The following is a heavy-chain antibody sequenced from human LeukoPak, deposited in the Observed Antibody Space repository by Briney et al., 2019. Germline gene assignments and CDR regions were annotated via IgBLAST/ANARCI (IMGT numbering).Heavy chain of an antibody. CDR3: ARGWPYYYDSSGYFYFDY. V-gene: IGHV3-7*01. CDR1: GFIFSSYW. J-gene: IGHJ4*02. CDR2: IKQDGSEK. Sequence: GGSLRLSRAASGFIFSSYWMSWVRQAPGKGLEWVANIKQDGSEKYYVDSVKGRFTISRDNAKNSLYLQMNSLRAEDTAVYYCARGWPYYYDSSGYFYFDYWGQGTLVTVSS. D-gene: IGHD3-22*01.